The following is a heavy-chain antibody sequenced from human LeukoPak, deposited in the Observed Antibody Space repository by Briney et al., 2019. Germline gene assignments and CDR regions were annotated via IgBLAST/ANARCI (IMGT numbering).Heavy chain of an antibody. V-gene: IGHV1-3*01. CDR2: INAGKGNT. D-gene: IGHD4-23*01. CDR3: ERTQGVYYGGNSGAFDI. Sequence: ASVKVSCKASGYTFTNYAMHWVRQAPGQRPEWMGWINAGKGNTKYSQKFQGRVTITRDTSASTAYMEVSSLRSEDTAVYHCERTQGVYYGGNSGAFDIWGQGTVVTVSS. J-gene: IGHJ3*02. CDR1: GYTFTNYA.